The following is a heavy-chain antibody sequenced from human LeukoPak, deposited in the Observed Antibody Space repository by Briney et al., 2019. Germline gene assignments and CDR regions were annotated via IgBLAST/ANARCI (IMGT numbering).Heavy chain of an antibody. D-gene: IGHD3-22*01. Sequence: PGRSLRLSCTGSGFTFGDYAMSWVRQAPGKGLEWVGFIRSKAYGGTTEYAASVKGRFTISRDDSKSIAYLRMNSLKTEDTAVYYCTRSTPYYYDSSGYYQNFVYWGQGTLATVSS. V-gene: IGHV3-49*04. CDR1: GFTFGDYA. J-gene: IGHJ4*02. CDR2: IRSKAYGGTT. CDR3: TRSTPYYYDSSGYYQNFVY.